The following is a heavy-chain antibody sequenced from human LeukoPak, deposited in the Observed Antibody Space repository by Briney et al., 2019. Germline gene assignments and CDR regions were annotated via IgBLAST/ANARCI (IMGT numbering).Heavy chain of an antibody. Sequence: GGSLRLSCAASGFTFSSYWMSWVRQAPGKGLEWVANIKEDESEKYYVDSVKGRFTISRDNAKNSLYLQMNSLRAEDTAVYYCARDGYSSGWSGDDAFNMWGQGTMVTVSS. D-gene: IGHD6-19*01. V-gene: IGHV3-7*01. CDR1: GFTFSSYW. J-gene: IGHJ3*02. CDR2: IKEDESEK. CDR3: ARDGYSSGWSGDDAFNM.